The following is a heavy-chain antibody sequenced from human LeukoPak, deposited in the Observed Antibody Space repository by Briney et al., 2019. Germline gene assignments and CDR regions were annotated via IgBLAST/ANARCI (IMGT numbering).Heavy chain of an antibody. Sequence: PSETLSLTCAVYGGSFSGYYWSWIRQPPGKGLEWIGEINHSGSTNYNPSLKSRVTISVDTSKNQFSLKLSSVTAADTAVYYCAKASSSYGMDVWGQGTTVTVSS. CDR1: GGSFSGYY. CDR3: AKASSSYGMDV. D-gene: IGHD6-13*01. V-gene: IGHV4-34*01. CDR2: INHSGST. J-gene: IGHJ6*02.